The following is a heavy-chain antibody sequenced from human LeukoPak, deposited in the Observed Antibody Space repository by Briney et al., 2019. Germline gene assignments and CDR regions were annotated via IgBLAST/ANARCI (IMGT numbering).Heavy chain of an antibody. D-gene: IGHD3-16*01. CDR3: ARASYLGLWGAFDI. CDR2: INHSGST. Sequence: KPSEALSLTCAVYGGSFSGYYWSWIRQPPGKGLEWIGEINHSGSTNYNPSLKSRVTISVDTSKNQFSLKLSSVTAADTAVYYCARASYLGLWGAFDIWGQGTMVTVSS. CDR1: GGSFSGYY. J-gene: IGHJ3*02. V-gene: IGHV4-34*01.